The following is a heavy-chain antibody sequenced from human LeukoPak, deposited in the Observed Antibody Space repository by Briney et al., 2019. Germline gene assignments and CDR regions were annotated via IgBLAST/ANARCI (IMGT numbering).Heavy chain of an antibody. Sequence: ASVKVSCKASGGTFSSYAISWVRQAPGQGLEWMGRIIPIFGIANYAQKFQGRVTITADKSTSTAYMELSSLRSEDTAVYYCARPCYDFWSGYGPEPGNYYYYDMDVWGQGTTVTVSS. V-gene: IGHV1-69*04. CDR2: IIPIFGIA. J-gene: IGHJ6*02. CDR1: GGTFSSYA. CDR3: ARPCYDFWSGYGPEPGNYYYYDMDV. D-gene: IGHD3-3*01.